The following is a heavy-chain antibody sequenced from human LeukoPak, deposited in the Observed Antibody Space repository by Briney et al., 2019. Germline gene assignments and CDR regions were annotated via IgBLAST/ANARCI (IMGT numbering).Heavy chain of an antibody. D-gene: IGHD7-27*01. CDR3: VRGGVWGLSSNWLEA. J-gene: IGHJ5*02. Sequence: GGSLRLSCAASGFTFSSHDMHWVRQAAGKGLEWVSGFIPAGDRYYSESVKGRFTISRENAKSSLYLEMNSLRVGDTAVYYCVRGGVWGLSSNWLEAWGQGTLIVVSS. CDR1: GFTFSSHD. V-gene: IGHV3-13*04. CDR2: FIPAGDR.